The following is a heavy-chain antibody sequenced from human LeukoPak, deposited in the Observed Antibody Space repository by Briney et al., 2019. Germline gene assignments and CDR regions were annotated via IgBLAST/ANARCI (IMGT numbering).Heavy chain of an antibody. Sequence: SETLSLTCTVSGGSISSYYWSWIRQPPGKGLEWIGYIYYSGSTNYNPSLKSRVTISVDTSKNQFSLKLSSVAAADTAVYYCARALTDWFDPWGQGTLVTVSS. CDR3: ARALTDWFDP. V-gene: IGHV4-59*01. J-gene: IGHJ5*02. CDR2: IYYSGST. CDR1: GGSISSYY.